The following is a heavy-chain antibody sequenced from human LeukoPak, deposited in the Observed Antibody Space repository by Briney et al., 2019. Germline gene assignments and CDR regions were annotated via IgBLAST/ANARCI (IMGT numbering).Heavy chain of an antibody. Sequence: GGSLRLSCAVSGFTFSSYWMSWVRQAPGKGLEWVANIKQDGSEKYYVDSVKGRFTISRDNAKNSLYLQMNSLRAEDTAVYYCARDFRMDVWGQGTTVTVSS. J-gene: IGHJ6*02. CDR1: GFTFSSYW. CDR3: ARDFRMDV. V-gene: IGHV3-7*03. CDR2: IKQDGSEK.